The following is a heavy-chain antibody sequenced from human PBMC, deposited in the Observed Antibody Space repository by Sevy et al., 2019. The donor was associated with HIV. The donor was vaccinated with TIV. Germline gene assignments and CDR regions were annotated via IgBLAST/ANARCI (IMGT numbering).Heavy chain of an antibody. J-gene: IGHJ4*02. V-gene: IGHV4-59*01. CDR2: IYYSGST. CDR3: ARERQLVLDY. CDR1: GGSISNYY. D-gene: IGHD6-13*01. Sequence: SETLSLTCTVSGGSISNYYWSWIRQPPGKGLEWIGYIYYSGSTNYNPSLKSRVTISVDTSKNQFSLKLSSVTAADTAVYYCARERQLVLDYLGPGTLVTVSS.